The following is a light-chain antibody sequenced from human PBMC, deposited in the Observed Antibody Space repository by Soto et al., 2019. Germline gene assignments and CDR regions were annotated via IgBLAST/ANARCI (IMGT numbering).Light chain of an antibody. V-gene: IGKV1-5*03. Sequence: DIQMTQSPSTLSASVGDRVTITCRASQSINNWLAWYQQKPGQAPKLLISKASSLESGAPSRFSGSGSGTEFTLTISSLQPEDFATYYCQQYNSYSQTFGPGTTLEIK. CDR2: KAS. J-gene: IGKJ2*01. CDR1: QSINNW. CDR3: QQYNSYSQT.